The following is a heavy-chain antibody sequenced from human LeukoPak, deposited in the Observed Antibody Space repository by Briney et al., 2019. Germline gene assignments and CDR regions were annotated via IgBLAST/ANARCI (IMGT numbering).Heavy chain of an antibody. CDR2: MYFNSGAT. J-gene: IGHJ3*02. D-gene: IGHD5/OR15-5a*01. Sequence: ASVRVSCKTSGFTFTSYYVQWVRQAPGQGPEWVGWMYFNSGATRFAPKFQGRVTMTRDTSISTAYMEFSSLRSDDTAMYYCAREASSVQDWYAFDIWGQGTMLTVSS. CDR3: AREASSVQDWYAFDI. CDR1: GFTFTSYY. V-gene: IGHV1-2*02.